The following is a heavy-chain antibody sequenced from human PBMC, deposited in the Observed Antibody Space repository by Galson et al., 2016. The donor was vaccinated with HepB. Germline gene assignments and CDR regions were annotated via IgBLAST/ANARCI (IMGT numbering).Heavy chain of an antibody. CDR1: GFTFTSRA. CDR2: ISYDGRKI. Sequence: SLRLSCAASGFTFTSRAMYWVRQAPGKGLEWVAVISYDGRKIFYADSVRGRFSISRDNSKNTLFLQMNSLRAEDTAVYYCTKTGSGWYFDYWGQGTLVTVSS. D-gene: IGHD6-19*01. CDR3: TKTGSGWYFDY. V-gene: IGHV3-30-3*02. J-gene: IGHJ4*02.